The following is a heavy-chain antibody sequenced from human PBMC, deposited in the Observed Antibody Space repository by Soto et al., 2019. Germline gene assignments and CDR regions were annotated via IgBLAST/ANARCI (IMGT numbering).Heavy chain of an antibody. CDR1: GFTFSSYA. CDR2: ISSNGGST. V-gene: IGHV3-64D*06. D-gene: IGHD2-2*01. CDR3: VKEQYCSSTSCYNWFDP. J-gene: IGHJ5*02. Sequence: GGSLRLSCSASGFTFSSYAMHWVRQAPGKGLEYVSAISSNGGSTYYADSVKGRFTISRDNSKNTLYLQMSSLRAEDTAVYYCVKEQYCSSTSCYNWFDPWGQGTMVTVYS.